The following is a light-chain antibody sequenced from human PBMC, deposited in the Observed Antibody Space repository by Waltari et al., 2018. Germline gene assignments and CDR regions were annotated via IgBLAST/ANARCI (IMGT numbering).Light chain of an antibody. Sequence: QSALTQPPSASGSPGQSVTISCTGTSNDVGGYNYVSWYQQQPGKAPKLIIHEVSKRPSGAPDRVSGSKSANTASLTVSGLQADDEADYYCSSYAGSSNLVFGGGTKLTVL. V-gene: IGLV2-8*01. CDR1: SNDVGGYNY. J-gene: IGLJ2*01. CDR3: SSYAGSSNLV. CDR2: EVS.